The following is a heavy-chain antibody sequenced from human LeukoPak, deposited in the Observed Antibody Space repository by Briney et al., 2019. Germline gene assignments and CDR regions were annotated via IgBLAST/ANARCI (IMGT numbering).Heavy chain of an antibody. CDR1: GFTFSSYG. Sequence: PGGSLRLSCAASGFTFSSYGMHWVRQAPGKGLEWVAVIWYDGSNKYYADSVKGRFTISRDNSKNTLYLQMNSLRAEDTAVYYCARQEGFRRDGYNYYFDYWGQGTLVTVSS. CDR3: ARQEGFRRDGYNYYFDY. CDR2: IWYDGSNK. J-gene: IGHJ4*02. D-gene: IGHD5-24*01. V-gene: IGHV3-33*01.